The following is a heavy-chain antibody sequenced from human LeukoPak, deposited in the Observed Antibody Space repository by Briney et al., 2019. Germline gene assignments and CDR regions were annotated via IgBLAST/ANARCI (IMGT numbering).Heavy chain of an antibody. CDR1: GGSISSYY. D-gene: IGHD1-26*01. Sequence: SETLSLTCTVSGGSISSYYWSWIRQPAGKGLEWIGRIYTSGSTNYKPSLKSRVTMSVDTSKNQFSLKLSSVTAADTAVYYCARDEYSGGYYGYYYYMDVWGKGTTVTVSS. V-gene: IGHV4-4*07. CDR3: ARDEYSGGYYGYYYYMDV. J-gene: IGHJ6*03. CDR2: IYTSGST.